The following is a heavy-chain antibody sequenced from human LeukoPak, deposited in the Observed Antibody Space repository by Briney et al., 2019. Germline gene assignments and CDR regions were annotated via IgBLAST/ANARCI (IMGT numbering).Heavy chain of an antibody. D-gene: IGHD2-2*01. CDR2: INPHSGDT. CDR1: GYSFTGNY. J-gene: IGHJ4*02. Sequence: GASVKVSCKASGYSFTGNYIHWVRQAPGQGLEWMGFINPHSGDTTYAQKFQGRVTMTRDTSISTAYMELSRLGSDDNAVMYYSGDFYCSSTSCYAYYFDYWGQGTLVTVSS. CDR3: SGDFYCSSTSCYAYYFDY. V-gene: IGHV1-2*02.